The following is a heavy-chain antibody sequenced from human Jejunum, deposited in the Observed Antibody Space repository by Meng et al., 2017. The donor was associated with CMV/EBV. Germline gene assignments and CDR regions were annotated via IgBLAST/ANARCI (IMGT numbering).Heavy chain of an antibody. Sequence: AASGFTFSNGWMNWVRQAPGKGLEWVGRIQTKAEGGTTEYAPLIKDRFTISRDDSKNTQYLQMNNLKTEDTAVYYCTTRIVSTGDYWGQGTLVTVSS. CDR3: TTRIVSTGDY. CDR1: GFTFSNGW. J-gene: IGHJ4*02. CDR2: IQTKAEGGTT. V-gene: IGHV3-15*07. D-gene: IGHD5/OR15-5a*01.